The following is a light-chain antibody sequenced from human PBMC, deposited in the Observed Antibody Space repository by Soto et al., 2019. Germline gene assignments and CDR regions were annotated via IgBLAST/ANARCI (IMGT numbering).Light chain of an antibody. CDR3: SSYAGSNNFARV. CDR2: EVX. Sequence: QSVLTQPPSASGSPGQSVTISCTGTSSDVGGYNYVSWYQQHPAKAPKLMIYEVXXXXXXXXXXFXXSKSGNTASLTVSGLXAEXXXXXXCSSYAGSNNFARVFGGGTKLTVL. V-gene: IGLV2-8*01. J-gene: IGLJ2*01. CDR1: SSDVGGYNY.